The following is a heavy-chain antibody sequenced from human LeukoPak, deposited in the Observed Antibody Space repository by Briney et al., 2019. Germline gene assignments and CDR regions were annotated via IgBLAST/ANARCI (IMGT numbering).Heavy chain of an antibody. V-gene: IGHV5-51*01. CDR1: GYSFTSYW. D-gene: IGHD5-18*01. J-gene: IGHJ3*02. Sequence: GESLQISCKGSGYSFTSYWIGWVRQMPGKGLEWMGIIYPGDSDTRNSPSFQGQVTISADKSISTAYLQWSSLKASDTAMYYCASHLWLRLSHAFDIWGQGTMVTVSS. CDR3: ASHLWLRLSHAFDI. CDR2: IYPGDSDT.